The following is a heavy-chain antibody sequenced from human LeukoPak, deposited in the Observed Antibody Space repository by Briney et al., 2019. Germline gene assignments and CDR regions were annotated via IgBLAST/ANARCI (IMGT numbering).Heavy chain of an antibody. Sequence: SETLSLTCAVSGGSISSSNWWSRVRQPPGKGLEWIGEIYHSGSTNYNPTLKSRVTISVDKPKNQFSLKLSSVTAADTAVYYCARWGSETGTNFDYWGQGTLVTVSS. CDR1: GGSISSSNW. J-gene: IGHJ4*02. CDR3: ARWGSETGTNFDY. D-gene: IGHD1/OR15-1a*01. V-gene: IGHV4-4*02. CDR2: IYHSGST.